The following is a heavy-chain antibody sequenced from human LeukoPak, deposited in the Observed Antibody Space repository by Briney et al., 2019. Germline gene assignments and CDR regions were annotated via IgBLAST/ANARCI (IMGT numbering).Heavy chain of an antibody. CDR1: GYTFTSYY. D-gene: IGHD6-6*01. CDR3: ARVGMSIAAHDY. CDR2: INPSGGST. J-gene: IGHJ4*02. V-gene: IGHV1-46*01. Sequence: ASVKVSCKASGYTFTSYYMHWVRQAPGQGLEWMGIINPSGGSTSYAQKFQGRVTMTRDMSTSTVYMELSSLRSEDTAVYYCARVGMSIAAHDYWGQGTLVTVSS.